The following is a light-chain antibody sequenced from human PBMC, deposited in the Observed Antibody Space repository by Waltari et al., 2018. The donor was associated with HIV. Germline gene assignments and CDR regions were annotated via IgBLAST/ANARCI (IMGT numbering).Light chain of an antibody. CDR3: QQYNNWPSLT. CDR2: GAS. J-gene: IGKJ4*01. V-gene: IGKV3-15*01. CDR1: QSVTSN. Sequence: TQSPATLSLSPGERTTLSCRASQSVTSNLAWYQQKPGQAPRLLIYGASTRATGIPARFSGSGSGTEFTLTISSLQSEDFAVYYCQQYNNWPSLTFGGGTKVEI.